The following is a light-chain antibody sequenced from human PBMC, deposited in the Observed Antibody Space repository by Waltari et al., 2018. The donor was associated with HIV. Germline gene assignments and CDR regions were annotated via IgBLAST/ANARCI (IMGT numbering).Light chain of an antibody. CDR3: CSYAGRYLRV. CDR1: SSDVGAYNY. V-gene: IGLV2-11*01. Sequence: QSALTQPRSVSGAPGQSVTISCTGTSSDVGAYNYVSWFQQHPGKAPKFMIYDVNKRPSGVHDRFSGSNAGNTASLTISGLQAEDEADYYCCSYAGRYLRVFGSGTKVTVL. CDR2: DVN. J-gene: IGLJ1*01.